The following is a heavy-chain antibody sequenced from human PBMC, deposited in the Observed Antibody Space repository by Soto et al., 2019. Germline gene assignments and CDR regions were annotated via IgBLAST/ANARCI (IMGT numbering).Heavy chain of an antibody. D-gene: IGHD6-6*01. CDR1: AGSISSGGYY. CDR3: ARAGDSSSTEGRNWFFP. Sequence: PSQTLSLTCTVSAGSISSGGYYWSWIRQHPGRGLEWIGYIYYSGSTYFHPSLKCRFTISVDTSKHQISLQLGSVTAAYTAVYHCARAGDSSSTEGRNWFFPRGQGTLVTVSS. CDR2: IYYSGST. J-gene: IGHJ5*02. V-gene: IGHV4-31*03.